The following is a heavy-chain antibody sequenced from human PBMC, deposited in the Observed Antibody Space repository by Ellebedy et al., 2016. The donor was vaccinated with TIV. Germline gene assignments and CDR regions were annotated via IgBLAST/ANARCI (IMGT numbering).Heavy chain of an antibody. CDR1: GFTFSTYS. CDR2: IRSSTNSI. Sequence: GESLKISXAASGFTFSTYSMNWVRQAPGKGLEWVAFIRSSTNSISYADSVKGRFTISRDNAMNSLYLQMNSLSPEDTALYYCARTGYSWEGLDRWGQGTLVIVSS. D-gene: IGHD1-26*01. J-gene: IGHJ4*02. CDR3: ARTGYSWEGLDR. V-gene: IGHV3-48*04.